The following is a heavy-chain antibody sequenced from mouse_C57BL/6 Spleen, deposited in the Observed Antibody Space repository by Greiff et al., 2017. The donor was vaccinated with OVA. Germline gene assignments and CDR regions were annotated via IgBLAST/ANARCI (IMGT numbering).Heavy chain of an antibody. Sequence: QVQLQQSGPELVKPGASVKISCKASGYAFSSSWMNWVKQRPGKGLEWIGRIYPGDGDTNYNGKFKGKATLTADKSSSTAYMQISSLTSEDSAVYFCARDYYSNFAWFAYWGQGTLVTVSA. J-gene: IGHJ3*01. CDR3: ARDYYSNFAWFAY. CDR1: GYAFSSSW. D-gene: IGHD2-5*01. V-gene: IGHV1-82*01. CDR2: IYPGDGDT.